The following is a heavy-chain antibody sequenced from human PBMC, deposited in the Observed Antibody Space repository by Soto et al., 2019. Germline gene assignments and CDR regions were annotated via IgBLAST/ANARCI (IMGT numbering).Heavy chain of an antibody. CDR2: ISYDGSNK. Sequence: QVQLVESGGGVVQPGRSLRLSCAASGFTFSSYGMHWVRQAPGKGLEWVAVISYDGSNKYYADSVKGRFTISRDNSKNTLYLQMNSLRAEDTAVYYCARDGIAVAGTGYYYYGMDVWGQGTTVTVSS. D-gene: IGHD6-19*01. J-gene: IGHJ6*02. CDR3: ARDGIAVAGTGYYYYGMDV. V-gene: IGHV3-30*03. CDR1: GFTFSSYG.